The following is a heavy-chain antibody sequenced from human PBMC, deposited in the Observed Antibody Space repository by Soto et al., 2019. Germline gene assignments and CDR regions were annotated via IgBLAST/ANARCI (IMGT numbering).Heavy chain of an antibody. J-gene: IGHJ4*02. D-gene: IGHD3-22*01. CDR1: GFTFSSYG. CDR3: AKSVGDSSLDY. CDR2: ISYDGSNK. Sequence: GESLKISCAASGFTFSSYGMHWVRQAPGKGLEWVAVISYDGSNKYYADSVKGRFTISRDNSKNTLYLQMNSLRAEDTAVYYCAKSVGDSSLDYWGQGTLVTVSS. V-gene: IGHV3-30*18.